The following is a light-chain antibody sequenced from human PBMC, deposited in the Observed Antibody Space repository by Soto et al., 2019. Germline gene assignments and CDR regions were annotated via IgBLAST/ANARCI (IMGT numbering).Light chain of an antibody. J-gene: IGKJ1*01. Sequence: EIVLTQSPATLSSFPGDRVTLSCRASQYINTRLAWYQHRPGQAHRLLIYQTYIRAAGIQARFSASGSGTDFTLTVSDVQPEDFALYYCNQRQSWPRTFGQGTKVDI. CDR1: QYINTR. CDR3: NQRQSWPRT. CDR2: QTY. V-gene: IGKV3-11*01.